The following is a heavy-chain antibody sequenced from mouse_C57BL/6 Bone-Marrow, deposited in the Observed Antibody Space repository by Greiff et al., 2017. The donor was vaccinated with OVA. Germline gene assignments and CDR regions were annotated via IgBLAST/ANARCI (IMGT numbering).Heavy chain of an antibody. CDR3: AREGKGDDY. CDR1: GYTFTSYW. D-gene: IGHD1-3*01. CDR2: IDPSDSYT. J-gene: IGHJ2*01. Sequence: QVHVKQPGAELVMPGASVKLSCKASGYTFTSYWMHWVKQRPGQGLEWIGEIDPSDSYTNYNQKFKGKSTLTVDKSSSTAYMQLSSLTSEDSAVYYCAREGKGDDYWGQGTTLTVSS. V-gene: IGHV1-69*01.